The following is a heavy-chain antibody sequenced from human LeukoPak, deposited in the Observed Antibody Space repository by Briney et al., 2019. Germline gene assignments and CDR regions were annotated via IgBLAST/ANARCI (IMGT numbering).Heavy chain of an antibody. CDR1: GGSFSGYY. Sequence: SETLSLTCAVYGGSFSGYYWSWIRQPPGKGLEWIGEINHSGSTNYNPSLKSRVTISVDTSKNQFSLKLSSVTAADTAVYYCARVRLGYCSSTSCYESYYYYGMDVWGQGTTVTVSS. D-gene: IGHD2-2*01. J-gene: IGHJ6*02. V-gene: IGHV4-34*01. CDR2: INHSGST. CDR3: ARVRLGYCSSTSCYESYYYYGMDV.